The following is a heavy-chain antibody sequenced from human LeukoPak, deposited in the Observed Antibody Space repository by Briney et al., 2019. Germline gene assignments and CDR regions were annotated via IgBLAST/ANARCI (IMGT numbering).Heavy chain of an antibody. CDR3: ARDQFSTVMGNWFDP. Sequence: SETLSLTCTVSGASINSHYWSWIRQPAGEGPEWIGRIYFSGITNYNPSLKSRVTMSVDTSKNQFSLKLSSVTAADTAVYYCARDQFSTVMGNWFDPWGQGTLVTVSS. CDR2: IYFSGIT. D-gene: IGHD4-11*01. J-gene: IGHJ5*02. V-gene: IGHV4-4*07. CDR1: GASINSHY.